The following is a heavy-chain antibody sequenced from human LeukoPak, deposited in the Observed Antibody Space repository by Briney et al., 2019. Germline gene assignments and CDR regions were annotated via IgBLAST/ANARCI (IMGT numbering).Heavy chain of an antibody. CDR2: ISGSGGST. Sequence: GGSLRLSCAASGFTFSSYAMSWVRQAPGKGLEWVSAISGSGGSTYYADSVKGRFTISRDNSKNTLYLQMNSLRAEDTAVYYCAKDKGWSSGRLDAFDIWGQGTMFTVSS. V-gene: IGHV3-23*01. CDR3: AKDKGWSSGRLDAFDI. D-gene: IGHD6-19*01. CDR1: GFTFSSYA. J-gene: IGHJ3*02.